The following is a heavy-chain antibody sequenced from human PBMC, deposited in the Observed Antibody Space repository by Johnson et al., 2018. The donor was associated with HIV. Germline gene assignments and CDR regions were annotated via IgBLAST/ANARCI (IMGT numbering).Heavy chain of an antibody. Sequence: QEKLVESGGGVVQPGGSLRLSCAASGFTFSSYGMHWVRQAPGKGLEWVAFIRYDGTNKYYADSVKGRFTISRDSSKNTLYLQMNSLRPEDTAVYYCARPFPRWFAPRVTVFDIWGQGTMVTVSS. CDR3: ARPFPRWFAPRVTVFDI. J-gene: IGHJ3*02. D-gene: IGHD2-21*02. V-gene: IGHV3-30*02. CDR1: GFTFSSYG. CDR2: IRYDGTNK.